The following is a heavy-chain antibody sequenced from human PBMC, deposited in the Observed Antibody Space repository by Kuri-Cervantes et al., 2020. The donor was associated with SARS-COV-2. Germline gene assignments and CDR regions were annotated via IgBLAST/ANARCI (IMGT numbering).Heavy chain of an antibody. Sequence: GESLKISCAASGFTFSGHWIHWVRQAPGKGLVWVSRINPDGSYTNNADSVKGRFTLSRDNAKNMLFLQMNSLRAEDTAVYYCAKGSHFDYWGQGTLVTVSS. CDR2: INPDGSYT. V-gene: IGHV3-74*01. CDR3: AKGSHFDY. J-gene: IGHJ4*02. CDR1: GFTFSGHW.